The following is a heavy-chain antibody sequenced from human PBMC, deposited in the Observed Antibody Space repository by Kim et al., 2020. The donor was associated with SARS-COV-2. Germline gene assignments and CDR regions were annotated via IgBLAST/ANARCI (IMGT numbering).Heavy chain of an antibody. V-gene: IGHV4-34*01. J-gene: IGHJ6*03. CDR2: INHSGRT. Sequence: SETLSLTCAVYGGSFSGYYWSWIRQPPGKGLEWIGQINHSGRTNYNPSLKSRLTISVDTSKNQFSLKLSSVTAADTAVYYCARARREWLRLEYNHYMDVWGKGTTVTVSS. CDR3: ARARREWLRLEYNHYMDV. CDR1: GGSFSGYY. D-gene: IGHD5-12*01.